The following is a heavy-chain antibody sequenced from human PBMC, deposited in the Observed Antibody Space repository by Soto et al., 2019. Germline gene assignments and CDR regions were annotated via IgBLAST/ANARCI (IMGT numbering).Heavy chain of an antibody. Sequence: ASVKVSCKASGYTFTGYYMHWVRQAPGQGLEWMGWINPNSGGTNYAQKFQGWVTMTRDTSISTAYMELSRLRSDDTAVYYCAREQERDSSGYNFDYWGQGTLVTVSS. CDR2: INPNSGGT. V-gene: IGHV1-2*04. J-gene: IGHJ4*02. CDR3: AREQERDSSGYNFDY. D-gene: IGHD3-22*01. CDR1: GYTFTGYY.